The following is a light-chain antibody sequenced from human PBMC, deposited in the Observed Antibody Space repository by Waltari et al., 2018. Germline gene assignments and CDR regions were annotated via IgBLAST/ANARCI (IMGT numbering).Light chain of an antibody. J-gene: IGKJ4*01. CDR3: QQFYDSQLT. CDR1: QSISSKFNYKSY. CDR2: WAS. V-gene: IGKV4-1*01. Sequence: DIVMTQSPDSLAVSLRETATHHCKLNQSISSKFNYKSYLAWFQQKPGQPPRLLIYWASTRESGVPGRFSGSGSGTDFTLTISDLQAEDVALYYCQQFYDSQLTFGGGTKVEI.